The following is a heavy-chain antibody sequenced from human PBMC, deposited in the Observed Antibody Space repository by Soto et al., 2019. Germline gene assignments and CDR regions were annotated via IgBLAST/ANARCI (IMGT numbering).Heavy chain of an antibody. V-gene: IGHV3-48*01. D-gene: IGHD2-15*01. CDR1: GFSFSDYN. CDR3: ARDQGGGSCYSCYYFAMDV. CDR2: ISSGGATK. Sequence: GGSLRLSCAASGFSFSDYNMNWVRQAPGQGLEWISYISSGGATKYYADSVKGRFTISRDNAKNSLFLQMSDLSAEDTAVYYCARDQGGGSCYSCYYFAMDVWGQGTTVTVSS. J-gene: IGHJ6*02.